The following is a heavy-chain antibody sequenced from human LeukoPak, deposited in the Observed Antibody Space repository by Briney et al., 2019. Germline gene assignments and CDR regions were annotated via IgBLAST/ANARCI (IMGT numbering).Heavy chain of an antibody. CDR1: GGSISSGDYY. J-gene: IGHJ6*03. CDR3: AREGSSGYYLYYYYMDV. D-gene: IGHD3-22*01. CDR2: IYYSGST. V-gene: IGHV4-30-4*08. Sequence: PSEILSLTCTVSGGSISSGDYYWSWIRQPPGKGLEWIGYIYYSGSTYYNPSLKSRVTISVDTSKNQFSLKLSSVTAADTAVYYCAREGSSGYYLYYYYMDVWGKGTTVTVSS.